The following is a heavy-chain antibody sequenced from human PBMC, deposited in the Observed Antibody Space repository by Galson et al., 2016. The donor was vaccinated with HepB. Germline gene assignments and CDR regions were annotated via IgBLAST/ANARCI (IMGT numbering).Heavy chain of an antibody. CDR1: GFTFSSYW. V-gene: IGHV3-23*01. CDR3: AKTISSSWPGGDF. J-gene: IGHJ4*02. D-gene: IGHD6-13*01. Sequence: SLRLSCAATGFTFSSYWMNWVRQAPGGGLEWVSTLNNNGNNPYYADSVKGRFTISRDNSKNSLYLQMSSLRAEDTALYYCAKTISSSWPGGDFWGQGTLVTVSS. CDR2: LNNNGNNP.